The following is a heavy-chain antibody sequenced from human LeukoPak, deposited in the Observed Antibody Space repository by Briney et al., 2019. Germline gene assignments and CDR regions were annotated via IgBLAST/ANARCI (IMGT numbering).Heavy chain of an antibody. D-gene: IGHD2-2*01. CDR3: ARTRDCSKTNCYVMDP. CDR1: GYTFTTYG. Sequence: GASVKVSCTAFGYTFTTYGIDWVRQAPGQGLEWMGWIGPYNINTHYAQKVQGRVTKTTDTSTSTAYMELRSLRSDDTAVYYCARTRDCSKTNCYVMDPWGQGTLATVSS. CDR2: IGPYNINT. J-gene: IGHJ5*02. V-gene: IGHV1-18*04.